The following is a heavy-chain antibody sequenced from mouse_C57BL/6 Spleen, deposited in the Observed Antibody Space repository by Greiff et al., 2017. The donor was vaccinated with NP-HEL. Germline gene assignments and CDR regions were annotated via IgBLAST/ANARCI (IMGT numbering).Heavy chain of an antibody. D-gene: IGHD2-3*01. CDR3: ARDGAYDGYYVGY. CDR1: GYTFTGYW. V-gene: IGHV1-9*01. Sequence: QVQLQQSGAELMKPGASVKLSCKATGYTFTGYWIEWVKQRPGHGLEWIGEILPGSGSTNYNEKFKGKATFTADTYSNPAYMQLSSLTTEDSAIYYCARDGAYDGYYVGYGGQGTTRTVSS. CDR2: ILPGSGST. J-gene: IGHJ2*01.